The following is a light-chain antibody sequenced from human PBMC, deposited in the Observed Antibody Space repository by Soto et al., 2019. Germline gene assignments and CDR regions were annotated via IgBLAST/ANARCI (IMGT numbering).Light chain of an antibody. Sequence: EIVLTQSPDTLSWSPGERAILSCRASQSVGANLAWYKQTPGQPPRLLIFDASKRATGIPARVSGSGSGTDVTVTISSLEADDFAVSFCHQRDKWRVTFGPRNTVYIK. CDR3: HQRDKWRVT. V-gene: IGKV3-11*01. J-gene: IGKJ3*01. CDR2: DAS. CDR1: QSVGAN.